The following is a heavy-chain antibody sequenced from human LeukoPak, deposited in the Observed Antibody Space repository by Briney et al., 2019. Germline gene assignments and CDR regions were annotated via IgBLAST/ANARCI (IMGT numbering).Heavy chain of an antibody. D-gene: IGHD5-12*01. CDR3: ASGVSGYDWYYFDY. CDR1: GFTFSSYS. Sequence: GGCLRLSCAASGFTFSSYSMNWVRQAPGKGLEWVSSISSSSSYIYYADSVKGRFTISRDNAKNSLYLQMNSLRAEDTAVYYCASGVSGYDWYYFDYWGQGTLVTVSS. V-gene: IGHV3-21*01. J-gene: IGHJ4*02. CDR2: ISSSSSYI.